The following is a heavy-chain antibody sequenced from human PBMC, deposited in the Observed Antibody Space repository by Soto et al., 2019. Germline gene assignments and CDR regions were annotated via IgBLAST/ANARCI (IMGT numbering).Heavy chain of an antibody. CDR1: GFTFSNAW. J-gene: IGHJ4*02. Sequence: PGGSLRLSCAASGFTFSNAWMSWVRQAPGKGLEWVGRIKSNTDDGTTDYTSPVKGRFTISRDDSKNTLYLQVNSLKTEDTAVYYCTKTLRAGYTSTLDYWGQGTLVTVSS. D-gene: IGHD6-13*01. CDR2: IKSNTDDGTT. CDR3: TKTLRAGYTSTLDY. V-gene: IGHV3-15*01.